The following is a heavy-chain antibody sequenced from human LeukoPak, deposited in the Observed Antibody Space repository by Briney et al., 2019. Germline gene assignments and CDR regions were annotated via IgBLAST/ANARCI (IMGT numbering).Heavy chain of an antibody. D-gene: IGHD6-13*01. CDR1: GYTFTCYY. CDR3: ARGEQQLDADYFDY. V-gene: IGHV1-2*02. Sequence: ASVKVSCKASGYTFTCYYMHWVRQAPGQGLEWMGWINPNSGGTNYAQKFQGRVTMTRDTSISTAYMELSRLRSDDTAVYYCARGEQQLDADYFDYWGQGTLVTVSS. CDR2: INPNSGGT. J-gene: IGHJ4*02.